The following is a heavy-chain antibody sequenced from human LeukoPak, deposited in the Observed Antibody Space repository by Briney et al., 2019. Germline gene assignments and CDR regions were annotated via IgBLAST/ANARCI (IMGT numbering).Heavy chain of an antibody. CDR2: ISSSSSTI. CDR3: ARVGTEFHIDY. CDR1: GFTFSSYS. Sequence: PGGSPRLSSAASGFTFSSYSMNWVRQAPGKGLEWVSYISSSSSTIYYADSVKGRFTISTDNAKNSLYLQMNSLRAEDTAVYYCARVGTEFHIDYWGQGTLVTVSS. V-gene: IGHV3-48*01. J-gene: IGHJ4*02. D-gene: IGHD2-21*01.